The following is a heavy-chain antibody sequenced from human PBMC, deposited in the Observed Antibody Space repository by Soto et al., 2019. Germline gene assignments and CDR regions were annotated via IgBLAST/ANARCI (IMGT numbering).Heavy chain of an antibody. CDR2: IWYDGSNK. CDR3: ARAPSGSYHYFDY. Sequence: GGSLRLSCAASGFTFSSYGMHWVRQAPGKGLEWVAVIWYDGSNKYYADSVKGRFSISRDNSKNTLYLQMNSLRAEDTAVYYCARAPSGSYHYFDYWGQGTLVTVSS. CDR1: GFTFSSYG. V-gene: IGHV3-33*01. D-gene: IGHD1-26*01. J-gene: IGHJ4*02.